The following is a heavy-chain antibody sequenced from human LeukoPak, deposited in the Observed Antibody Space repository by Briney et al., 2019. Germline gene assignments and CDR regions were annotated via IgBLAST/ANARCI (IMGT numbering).Heavy chain of an antibody. Sequence: ASVKVSCKASGYTFNSYGIIWVRQAPGQGLEWMGLISPHNGNTNYAQKFQGRVTMTTDTSTSTVYMDLRSMRSDDTAVYYCGRGDDAFDIWGQGTMVTVSS. J-gene: IGHJ3*02. CDR2: ISPHNGNT. V-gene: IGHV1-18*01. CDR3: GRGDDAFDI. CDR1: GYTFNSYG.